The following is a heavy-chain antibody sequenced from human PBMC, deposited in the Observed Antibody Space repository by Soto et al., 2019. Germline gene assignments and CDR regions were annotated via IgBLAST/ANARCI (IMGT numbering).Heavy chain of an antibody. CDR2: IYWDDEK. Sequence: QITLKESGPTLVKPTQTLTLTCSFSGFSLTNSGVGVGWIRQPPGKALEWLAFIYWDDEKHYRPSLQSRLTVTKDTAKNQGVPTMPNMDPGDTATYFCAHTRSITYYGGGGDFDYWGQGTLVIVSS. J-gene: IGHJ4*02. CDR1: GFSLTNSGVG. CDR3: AHTRSITYYGGGGDFDY. D-gene: IGHD3-10*01. V-gene: IGHV2-5*02.